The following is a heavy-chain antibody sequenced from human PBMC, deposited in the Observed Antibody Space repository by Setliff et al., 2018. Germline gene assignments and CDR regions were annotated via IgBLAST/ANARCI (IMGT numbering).Heavy chain of an antibody. J-gene: IGHJ5*02. V-gene: IGHV1-69*05. D-gene: IGHD2-15*01. CDR2: IIPMFGTP. CDR3: ARSPAVLGIVYLDP. CDR1: GDSFGNYA. Sequence: SVKVSCKASGDSFGNYAISWVRQAPGQGLEWMGGIIPMFGTPAYTQKFQDRVTITTDESTSTAYMELNSLTSEDTAVYYCARSPAVLGIVYLDPWGQGTLVTVSS.